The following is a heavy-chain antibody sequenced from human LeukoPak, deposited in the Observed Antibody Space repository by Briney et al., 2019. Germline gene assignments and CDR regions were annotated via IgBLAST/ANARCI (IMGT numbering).Heavy chain of an antibody. J-gene: IGHJ4*02. CDR1: GGSISSSSYY. CDR2: IYYSGST. V-gene: IGHV4-39*01. D-gene: IGHD2/OR15-2a*01. Sequence: SETLSLTCIVSGGSISSSSYYWGWIRQPPGTGLEWIASIYYSGSTYYNPSLKGRVTISVDTSKNQFSLNLSPVTATDTAMYYCARHEYFVNYWGQGTLVTVSS. CDR3: ARHEYFVNY.